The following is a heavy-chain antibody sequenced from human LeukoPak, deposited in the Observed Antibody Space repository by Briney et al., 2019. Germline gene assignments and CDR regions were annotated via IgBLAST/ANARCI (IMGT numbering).Heavy chain of an antibody. CDR1: GFTFSSYA. V-gene: IGHV3-23*01. J-gene: IGHJ4*02. CDR2: ISGSGGST. D-gene: IGHD3-16*01. Sequence: GGSLRLSCAASGFTFSSYAMSWVRQAPGKGLEWVSGISGSGGSTYYADSVKGRFTISRDNSKNTLYLQMNSLRAEDTAVYYCAKDGGLERKGGHDYWGQGTLVTVSS. CDR3: AKDGGLERKGGHDY.